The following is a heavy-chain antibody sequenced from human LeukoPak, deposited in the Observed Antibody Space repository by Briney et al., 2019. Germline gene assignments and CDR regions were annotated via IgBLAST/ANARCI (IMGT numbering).Heavy chain of an antibody. V-gene: IGHV3-13*01. CDR1: GFTFSSYD. J-gene: IGHJ6*03. CDR3: ARANGVPYYYYMDV. CDR2: IGTAGDT. Sequence: PGGSLRLSCAASGFTFSSYDMHWVRQATGKGLEWVSAIGTAGDTYYPGSVKGRFTISRENAKNSLYLQVNSLRAGDTAVYYCARANGVPYYYYMDVWGKGTTVTVSS. D-gene: IGHD2-8*01.